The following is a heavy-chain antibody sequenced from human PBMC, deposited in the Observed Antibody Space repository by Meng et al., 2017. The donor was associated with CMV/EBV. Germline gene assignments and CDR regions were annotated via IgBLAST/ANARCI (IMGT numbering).Heavy chain of an antibody. CDR1: GGSFSGYY. V-gene: IGHV4-34*01. J-gene: IGHJ4*02. CDR2: INHSGST. D-gene: IGHD5-24*01. CDR3: ARGQRFRSFDY. Sequence: SETLSLTCAVHGGSFSGYYWSWIRQPPGKGLEWIGEINHSGSTNYNPSLKSRVTISVDTSKNQFSLKLSSVTAADTAVYYCARGQRFRSFDYWGQGTLVTVSS.